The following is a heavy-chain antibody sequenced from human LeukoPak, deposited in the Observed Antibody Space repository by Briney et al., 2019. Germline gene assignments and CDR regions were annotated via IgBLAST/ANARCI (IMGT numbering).Heavy chain of an antibody. CDR2: IYSGVPT. CDR1: GVSISRFY. V-gene: IGHV4-4*09. Sequence: PAETLCLTCTNSGVSISRFYWSWVRQPPGKGLEWIGNIYSGVPTYFNPSLKSRVIISVDTSKNQFSLNLTSVAAADTAMYYCVQTTGWPRFDYWGQGILVTVSS. CDR3: VQTTGWPRFDY. J-gene: IGHJ4*02. D-gene: IGHD1-1*01.